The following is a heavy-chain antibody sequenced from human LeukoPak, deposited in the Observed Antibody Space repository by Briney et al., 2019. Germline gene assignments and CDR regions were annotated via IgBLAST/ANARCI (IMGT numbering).Heavy chain of an antibody. Sequence: SETLSLTCTVSGGSISSYYWSWIRQPPGKGLEWIGYIYYSGSTNYNPSLKSRVTISVDTSKNQFSLKLSSVTAADTAVYYCARERSSGWYYGVREENWFDPWGQGTLVTVSS. V-gene: IGHV4-59*01. CDR3: ARERSSGWYYGVREENWFDP. CDR1: GGSISSYY. J-gene: IGHJ5*02. D-gene: IGHD6-19*01. CDR2: IYYSGST.